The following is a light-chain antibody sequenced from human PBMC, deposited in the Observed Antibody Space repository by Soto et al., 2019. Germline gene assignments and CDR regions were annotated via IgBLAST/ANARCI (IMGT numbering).Light chain of an antibody. Sequence: DIQMTQSPSSLSASVGYRVTITCRASQSISSYLNWYQQKPGKAPKLLIYAASSLQSGVPSRFSGSGSGTDFTLTISSLQPEDFATYYCQQSTTFGQGTKVDIK. CDR3: QQSTT. V-gene: IGKV1-39*01. CDR2: AAS. CDR1: QSISSY. J-gene: IGKJ1*01.